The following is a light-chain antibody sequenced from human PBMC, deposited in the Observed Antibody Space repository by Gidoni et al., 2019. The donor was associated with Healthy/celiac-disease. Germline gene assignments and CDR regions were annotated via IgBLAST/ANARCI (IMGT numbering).Light chain of an antibody. CDR2: GAS. CDR1: QSVSSSY. J-gene: IGKJ2*01. V-gene: IGKV3-20*01. CDR3: QQYGSSPRYT. Sequence: ESVLTQSPGTLSLSPGERATLSFRASQSVSSSYLAWYQQKPGQAPRLLIYGASSRATGIPDRFSGSGSGTDFTLTISRLEPEDFAVYYCQQYGSSPRYTFGQGTKLEIK.